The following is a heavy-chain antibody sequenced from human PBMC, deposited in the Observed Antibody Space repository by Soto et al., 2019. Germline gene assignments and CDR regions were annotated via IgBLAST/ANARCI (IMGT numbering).Heavy chain of an antibody. Sequence: SDTLSLTCAVSGGSLSSGGYSWSWIRQPPGKGLEWIGYIYHSGSTYYNPSLKSRVTISVDRSKNQFSLKLSSVTAADTAVYYCARARANWGLYGMDVWGQGTTVNVSS. V-gene: IGHV4-30-2*01. J-gene: IGHJ6*02. CDR1: GGSLSSGGYS. CDR3: ARARANWGLYGMDV. D-gene: IGHD7-27*01. CDR2: IYHSGST.